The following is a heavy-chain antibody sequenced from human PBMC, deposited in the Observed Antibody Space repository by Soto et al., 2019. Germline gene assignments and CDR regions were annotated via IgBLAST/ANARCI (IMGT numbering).Heavy chain of an antibody. Sequence: GASVKVSCKASGGTFSSYTISWVRQAPGQGLEWMGRIIPILGIANYAQKFQGRVTITADKSTSTAYMELSSLRSEDTAVYYCARGGGDIVVVPAAMLDWFDPWAQGTLVPVSS. CDR1: GGTFSSYT. D-gene: IGHD2-2*01. J-gene: IGHJ5*02. CDR3: ARGGGDIVVVPAAMLDWFDP. V-gene: IGHV1-69*02. CDR2: IIPILGIA.